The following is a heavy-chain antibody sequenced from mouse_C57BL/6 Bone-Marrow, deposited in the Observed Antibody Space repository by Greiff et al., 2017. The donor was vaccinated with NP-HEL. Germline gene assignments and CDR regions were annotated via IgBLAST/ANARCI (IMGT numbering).Heavy chain of an antibody. V-gene: IGHV1-66*01. J-gene: IGHJ3*01. CDR3: ARWYYGPFAY. D-gene: IGHD1-2*01. CDR2: IYPGSGNT. Sequence: QVQLQQSGPELVKPGASVKISCKASGYSFTSYYIHWVKQRPGQGLEWIGWIYPGSGNTKYNEKFKGKATLTADTSSSTAYMQLSSLTSEDSAVYYCARWYYGPFAYWGQGTLVTVSA. CDR1: GYSFTSYY.